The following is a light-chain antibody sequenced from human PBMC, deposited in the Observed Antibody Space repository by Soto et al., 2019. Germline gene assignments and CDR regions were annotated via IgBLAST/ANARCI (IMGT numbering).Light chain of an antibody. J-gene: IGKJ5*01. CDR2: GAS. Sequence: MGLTRSPRTLSLAPGDRATLSCRASQSVSSNLAWYQQKPGQAPRLLIYGASARATGVPARFSGSGSGTEFTLTISSLQSEDFAVYYCQQYSRWPITFGQGTRLDIK. V-gene: IGKV3-15*01. CDR3: QQYSRWPIT. CDR1: QSVSSN.